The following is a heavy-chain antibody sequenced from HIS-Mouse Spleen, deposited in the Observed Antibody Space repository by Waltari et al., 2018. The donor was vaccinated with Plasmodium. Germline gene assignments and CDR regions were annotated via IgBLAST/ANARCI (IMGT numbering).Heavy chain of an antibody. J-gene: IGHJ4*02. Sequence: EVQLVESGGGLVQPGRSLRLYCAASGFTFDDYAMHWVRQAPGKGLEWVSGISWNSGSIGYADSVKGRFTISRDNAKNSLYLQMNSLRAEDTALYYCAKDQTPYQLLHFDYWGQGTLVTVSS. V-gene: IGHV3-9*01. CDR2: ISWNSGSI. CDR1: GFTFDDYA. CDR3: AKDQTPYQLLHFDY. D-gene: IGHD2-2*01.